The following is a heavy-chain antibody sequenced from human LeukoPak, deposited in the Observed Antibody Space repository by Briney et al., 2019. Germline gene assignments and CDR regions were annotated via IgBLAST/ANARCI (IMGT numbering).Heavy chain of an antibody. Sequence: ASVKVSGKASGYTFTSYWIQWVRQAPGQGLEWMGLINPDGGSTAYAHRFQGRVVMTRDTSTSTSYMDLSSLRSEDTAVYHCVRAPRNSSTMLDLWGEGTLVTISS. V-gene: IGHV1-46*01. J-gene: IGHJ5*02. CDR3: VRAPRNSSTMLDL. CDR2: INPDGGST. CDR1: GYTFTSYW. D-gene: IGHD6-13*01.